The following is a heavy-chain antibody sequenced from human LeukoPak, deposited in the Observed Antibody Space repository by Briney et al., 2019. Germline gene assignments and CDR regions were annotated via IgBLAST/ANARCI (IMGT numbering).Heavy chain of an antibody. CDR1: GGSISSYY. J-gene: IGHJ4*02. CDR2: TYYSGST. Sequence: SQTLSLTCTVSGGSISSYYWSWIRQPPGKGLEWIGYTYYSGSTNYNPSLKSRVTISVDTSENQFSLKLSSVTAADTAVYYCARGTVAGFDYWGQGTLVTVSS. D-gene: IGHD6-19*01. V-gene: IGHV4-59*01. CDR3: ARGTVAGFDY.